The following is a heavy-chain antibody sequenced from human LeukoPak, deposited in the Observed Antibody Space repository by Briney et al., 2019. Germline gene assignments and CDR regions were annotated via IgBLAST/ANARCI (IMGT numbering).Heavy chain of an antibody. CDR3: AKSLYGGCDY. V-gene: IGHV3-23*01. D-gene: IGHD3-16*02. Sequence: PGGSLSLSCAASGFTFSTYAMSWVRQAPGKGLEWVSGVNGNGGSTSYADSVKGRFTISRDNSKNTVYLQMNSLRVEDTAVYYCAKSLYGGCDYWGQGTVVTVSS. CDR2: VNGNGGST. J-gene: IGHJ4*02. CDR1: GFTFSTYA.